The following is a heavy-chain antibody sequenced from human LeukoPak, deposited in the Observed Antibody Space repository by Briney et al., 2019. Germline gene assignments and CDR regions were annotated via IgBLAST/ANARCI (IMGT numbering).Heavy chain of an antibody. D-gene: IGHD5-18*01. J-gene: IGHJ4*02. CDR3: ARGRSDTASDY. CDR2: INHSGST. CDR1: GGPFSGYY. V-gene: IGHV4-34*01. Sequence: SETLSLTCAVYGGPFSGYYWSWIRQPPGKGLEWIGEINHSGSTNYNPSLKSRVTISVDTSKNQFSLKLSSVTAADTAVYYCARGRSDTASDYWGQGTLVTVSS.